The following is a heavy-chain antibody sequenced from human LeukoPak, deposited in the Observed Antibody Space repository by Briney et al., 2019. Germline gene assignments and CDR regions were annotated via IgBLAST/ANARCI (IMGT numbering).Heavy chain of an antibody. J-gene: IGHJ4*02. V-gene: IGHV3-11*01. CDR1: GFTFSDYH. CDR3: ATGRDIAVAGPGGYFDY. CDR2: ISPGGDTI. D-gene: IGHD6-19*01. Sequence: GGSLRLSCAASGFTFSDYHMSWIRQAPGKGLEWVSHISPGGDTIYFADSVKGRFTLSRDNAKNSLSLQMNSLTAEDTAVYYCATGRDIAVAGPGGYFDYWGQGTLVTVSS.